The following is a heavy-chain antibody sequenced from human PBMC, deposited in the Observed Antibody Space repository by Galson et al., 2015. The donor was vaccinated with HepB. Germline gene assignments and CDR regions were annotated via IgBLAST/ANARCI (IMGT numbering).Heavy chain of an antibody. CDR2: LRVGGETT. CDR1: GFPFSDYA. J-gene: IGHJ4*02. V-gene: IGHV3-23*01. D-gene: IGHD3-3*01. CDR3: AKNPDYDFWGGKGTTFDH. Sequence: SLRLSCAASGFPFSDYAMSWVRQAPGQRLQWVSSLRVGGETTYYADSVQGRFIISRDYSNNSLFLQMNSLRVDDTAVYYCAKNPDYDFWGGKGTTFDHWGQGTLVSVSS.